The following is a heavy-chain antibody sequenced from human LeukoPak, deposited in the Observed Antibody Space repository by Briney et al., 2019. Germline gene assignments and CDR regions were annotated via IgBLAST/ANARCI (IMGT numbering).Heavy chain of an antibody. CDR2: INHSGST. D-gene: IGHD4-23*01. CDR1: GGSFGGYY. Sequence: SETLSLTCAVYGGSFGGYYWSWIRQPPGKGLEWIGEINHSGSTNYNPSLKSRVTISVDTSKNQFSLKLSSVTAADTAVYYCARGGNSSFDYWGQGTLVTVSS. J-gene: IGHJ4*02. V-gene: IGHV4-34*01. CDR3: ARGGNSSFDY.